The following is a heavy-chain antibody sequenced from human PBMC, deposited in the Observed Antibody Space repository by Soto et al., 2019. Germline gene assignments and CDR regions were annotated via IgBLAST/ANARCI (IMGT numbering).Heavy chain of an antibody. D-gene: IGHD1-1*01. CDR2: IDAGGGGT. Sequence: GGSLRLSCAASGFTFSIYAMGWVRQAPGKGLEWVSAIDAGGGGTYYADSVKGRFTISRDNSKNTLYLQMNSLRTEDTALYYCARELERVFDYWGQGTLVTSPQ. CDR1: GFTFSIYA. CDR3: ARELERVFDY. V-gene: IGHV3-23*01. J-gene: IGHJ4*02.